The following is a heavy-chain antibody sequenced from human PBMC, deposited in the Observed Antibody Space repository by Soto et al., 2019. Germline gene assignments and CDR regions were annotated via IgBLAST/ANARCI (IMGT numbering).Heavy chain of an antibody. V-gene: IGHV4-30-2*01. CDR1: GGSISSGGYS. D-gene: IGHD5-12*01. CDR3: ARGGRSGYEIMEVHAHAPLYYFDY. Sequence: SETLSLTCAVSGGSISSGGYSWSWIRQPPGKGLEWIGYIYHSGSTYYDPSLKSRVTISVDRSKNQFSLKLSSVTAADTAVYYCARGGRSGYEIMEVHAHAPLYYFDYWGQGTLVTVSS. J-gene: IGHJ4*02. CDR2: IYHSGST.